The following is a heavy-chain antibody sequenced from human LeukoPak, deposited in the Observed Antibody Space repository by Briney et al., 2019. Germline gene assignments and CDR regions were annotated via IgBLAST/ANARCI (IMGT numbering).Heavy chain of an antibody. CDR1: GFTFSSFG. V-gene: IGHV3-23*01. CDR3: AKSPTAYDYYDY. D-gene: IGHD5-12*01. CDR2: ISRSGGST. J-gene: IGHJ4*02. Sequence: PGGSLRLSCAASGFTFSSFGLSWVRQALEQGLEWVSAISRSGGSTYYADSVKGRFTISRDNSKTTLYLQMNSLRAEDTALYYCAKSPTAYDYYDYWGQGTLVTVSS.